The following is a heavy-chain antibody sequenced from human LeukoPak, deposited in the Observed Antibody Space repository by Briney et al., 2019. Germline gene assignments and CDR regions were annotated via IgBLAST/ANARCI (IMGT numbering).Heavy chain of an antibody. CDR1: GASFSSGDQY. J-gene: IGHJ4*02. CDR2: IHPSGRL. D-gene: IGHD3-22*01. V-gene: IGHV4-31*03. Sequence: SETLSLTCTVSGASFSSGDQYWNWIRQSPGKGLEWIGSIHPSGRLYNNPSRESRVTISIDTSKTQFSLTLTSVTAADTAVYFCSRGLDSRKLGYWGQGTLVTVSS. CDR3: SRGLDSRKLGY.